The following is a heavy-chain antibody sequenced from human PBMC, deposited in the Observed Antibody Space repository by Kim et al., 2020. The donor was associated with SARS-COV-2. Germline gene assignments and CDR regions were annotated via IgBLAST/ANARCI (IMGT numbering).Heavy chain of an antibody. V-gene: IGHV3-21*01. Sequence: GGSLRLSCAASGFTFSSYSMNWVRQAPGKGLEWVSSISSSSSYIYYADSVKGRFTISRDNAKNSLYLQMNSLRAEDTAVYYCARDAEPYYYGSGSYLYYFDYWGQGTLVTVSS. CDR2: ISSSSSYI. J-gene: IGHJ4*02. CDR3: ARDAEPYYYGSGSYLYYFDY. CDR1: GFTFSSYS. D-gene: IGHD3-10*01.